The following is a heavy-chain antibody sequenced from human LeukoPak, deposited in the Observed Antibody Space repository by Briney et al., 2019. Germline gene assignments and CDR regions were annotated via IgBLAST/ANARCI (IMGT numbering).Heavy chain of an antibody. CDR2: IIPIFGTA. V-gene: IGHV1-69*13. CDR3: ARDYSTYCGGDCYFDY. Sequence: ASVKVSCKASGGTFSSYAISWVRQAPGQGLEWMGGIIPIFGTANYAQKFQGRVTITADESTSTAYMELSSLRSEDTAVYYCARDYSTYCGGDCYFDYWAREPWSPSPQ. D-gene: IGHD2-21*02. CDR1: GGTFSSYA. J-gene: IGHJ4*02.